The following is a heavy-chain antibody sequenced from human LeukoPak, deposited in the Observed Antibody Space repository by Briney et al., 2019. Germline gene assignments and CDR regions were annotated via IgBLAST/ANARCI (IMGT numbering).Heavy chain of an antibody. CDR1: GFTFSSYA. CDR2: ISGSGDNI. CDR3: ANKPAGFDP. V-gene: IGHV3-23*01. J-gene: IGHJ5*02. Sequence: GGSLRLSCAASGFTFSSYAMSWVRQAPGKGLEWVSAISGSGDNIYYADSVKGRFTFSRDNSKNTLHLQMNSLRAEDTAVYYCANKPAGFDPWGQGTLVTVSS. D-gene: IGHD1-14*01.